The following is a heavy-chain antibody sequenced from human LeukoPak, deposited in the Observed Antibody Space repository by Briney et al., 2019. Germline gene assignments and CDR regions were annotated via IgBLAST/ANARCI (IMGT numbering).Heavy chain of an antibody. D-gene: IGHD1-26*01. V-gene: IGHV1-3*01. J-gene: IGHJ3*02. CDR2: INAGNGNT. CDR1: GYTFPIYA. CDR3: ASPRILVGATGAFDI. Sequence: ASGKVSCQASGYTFPIYAMHWVRQAPGQRLEGRGWINAGNGNTKYSQKFQGRVTITTDESTSTAYMELSSLRSEDTAVYYCASPRILVGATGAFDIWGQGTMVTVSS.